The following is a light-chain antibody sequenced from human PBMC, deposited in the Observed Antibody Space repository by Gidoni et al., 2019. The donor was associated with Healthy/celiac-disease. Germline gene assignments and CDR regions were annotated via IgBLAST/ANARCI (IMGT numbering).Light chain of an antibody. Sequence: SYERTQPPAVSVSPGQTATITCSGDELGDEYVSWYQQKPVQSPVLVIYTDNKRPSWIPERFSGSNPGNTATLTISGTQAMDEADYYCQAWDSTTVVFGGGTKLPVL. CDR1: ELGDEY. CDR3: QAWDSTTVV. V-gene: IGLV3-1*01. CDR2: TDN. J-gene: IGLJ2*01.